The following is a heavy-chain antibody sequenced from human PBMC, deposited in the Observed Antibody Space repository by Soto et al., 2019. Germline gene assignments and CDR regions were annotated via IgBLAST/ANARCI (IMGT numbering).Heavy chain of an antibody. J-gene: IGHJ4*02. D-gene: IGHD6-19*01. CDR1: GFTFSDYA. CDR3: AKGGRQWLVTSDFNY. V-gene: IGHV3-30*18. Sequence: PAASLRLSCASSGFTFSDYAMHWVRQAPGKGLEWVAVVSHDGRNTHYADSVKGRFTISRDSSKNTVSLEMTSLRDEDTAVYYCAKGGRQWLVTSDFNYWGQGA. CDR2: VSHDGRNT.